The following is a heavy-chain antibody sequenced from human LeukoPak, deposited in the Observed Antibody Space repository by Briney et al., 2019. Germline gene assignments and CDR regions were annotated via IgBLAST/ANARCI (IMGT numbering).Heavy chain of an antibody. V-gene: IGHV3-43D*03. CDR1: GFNFDDYG. CDR3: AGGSSGDIDY. Sequence: TGGSLRLSCEASGFNFDDYGMHWVRQAPGKGLEWVSLISWDGVTTYYADSVKGRFTISRDNSKNSLYLQMNSLTAEDTAFYYCAGGSSGDIDYWGQGTLVTVSS. J-gene: IGHJ4*02. CDR2: ISWDGVTT. D-gene: IGHD3-22*01.